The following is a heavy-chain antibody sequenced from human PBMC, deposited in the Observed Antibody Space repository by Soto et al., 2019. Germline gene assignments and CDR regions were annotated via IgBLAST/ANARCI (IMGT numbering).Heavy chain of an antibody. CDR3: ARAWYYDFWSGTPTSYYMDV. V-gene: IGHV4-34*01. Sequence: PSETLSLTCAVYGGSFSGYYWSWVRQPPGKGLEWIGEINHSGSTNYNPSLKSRVTISVDTSKNQFSLKLSSVTAADTAVYYCARAWYYDFWSGTPTSYYMDVWGKGTTVTVSS. CDR1: GGSFSGYY. CDR2: INHSGST. D-gene: IGHD3-3*01. J-gene: IGHJ6*03.